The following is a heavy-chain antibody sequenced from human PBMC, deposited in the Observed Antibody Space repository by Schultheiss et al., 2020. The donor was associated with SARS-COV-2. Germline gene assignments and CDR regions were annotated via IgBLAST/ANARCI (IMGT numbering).Heavy chain of an antibody. Sequence: GESLKISCTASGFTFSSYAMSWVRQAPGKGLEWVAVISYDGSNKYYADSVKGRFTISRDNSKNTLYLQMNSLRAEDTAVYYCARDRWGSSGYRFDYWGQGTLVTVSS. CDR3: ARDRWGSSGYRFDY. CDR2: ISYDGSNK. J-gene: IGHJ4*02. CDR1: GFTFSSYA. D-gene: IGHD3-22*01. V-gene: IGHV3-30*04.